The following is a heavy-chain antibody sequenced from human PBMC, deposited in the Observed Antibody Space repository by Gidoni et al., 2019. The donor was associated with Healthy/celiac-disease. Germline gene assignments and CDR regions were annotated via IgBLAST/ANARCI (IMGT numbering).Heavy chain of an antibody. V-gene: IGHV4-39*07. CDR2: IYYSGST. J-gene: IGHJ4*02. CDR3: ARDRLRDFDY. CDR1: GCSISSSSYY. D-gene: IGHD3-16*01. Sequence: QLQLQESGPGLVKPSETLSLTCTVSGCSISSSSYYWGWIRQPPGKGLEWIGSIYYSGSTYYNPSLKSRVTISVDTSKNQFSLKLSSVTAADTAVYYCARDRLRDFDYWGQGTLVTVSS.